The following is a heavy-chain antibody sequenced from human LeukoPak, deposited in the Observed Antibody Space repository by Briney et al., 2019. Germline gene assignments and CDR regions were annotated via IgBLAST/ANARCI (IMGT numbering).Heavy chain of an antibody. CDR1: GYSFTGYY. J-gene: IGHJ6*02. D-gene: IGHD3-10*01. CDR2: INPNSGGP. V-gene: IGHV1-2*02. Sequence: ASVKVSCKASGYSFTGYYMHWVRPAPGQGLEWIGWINPNSGGPNYAQKFQVRVTMTRNRSISSAYMELSRLRADDTAVYYCASHPFGSGSYYNVVYYYYGMDVWGQGTTVTVSS. CDR3: ASHPFGSGSYYNVVYYYYGMDV.